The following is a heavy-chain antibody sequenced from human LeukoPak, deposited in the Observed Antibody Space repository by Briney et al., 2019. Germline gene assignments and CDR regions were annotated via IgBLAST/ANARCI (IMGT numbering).Heavy chain of an antibody. J-gene: IGHJ4*02. CDR1: GGSISSYY. CDR2: IYYSGST. D-gene: IGHD1-1*01. CDR3: ARVVPSGYSDY. V-gene: IGHV4-59*01. Sequence: SETLSLTCTVSGGSISSYYWSWIRQPPGKGLEWIGYIYYSGSTNYNPSLKSRVTISVDTSKNQFSLNLSSVTAADTALYYCARVVPSGYSDYWGQGTLVTVSS.